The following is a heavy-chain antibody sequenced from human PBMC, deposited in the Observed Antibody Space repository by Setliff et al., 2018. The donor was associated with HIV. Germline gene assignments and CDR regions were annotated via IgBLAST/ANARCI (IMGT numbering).Heavy chain of an antibody. CDR3: ARDTSTRPFHYFYYMDV. CDR2: IYNSGYT. V-gene: IGHV4-39*07. Sequence: SETLSLTCTVSGGSISSGNYYWGWIRQPPEKGLEWIGSIYNSGYTHYNPSLRSRVIISVDTSKNQFSLKLTSVTAADTAVYYCARDTSTRPFHYFYYMDVWGTGTTVTVSS. CDR1: GGSISSGNYY. J-gene: IGHJ6*03. D-gene: IGHD1-26*01.